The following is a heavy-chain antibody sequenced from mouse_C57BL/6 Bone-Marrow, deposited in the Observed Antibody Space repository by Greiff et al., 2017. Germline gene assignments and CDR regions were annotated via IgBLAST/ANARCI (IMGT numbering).Heavy chain of an antibody. CDR3: ARSNGYYPDY. D-gene: IGHD2-2*01. Sequence: QVQLKQSGAELVRPGASVKLSCKASGYTFTDYYINWVKQRPGQGLEWIARIYPGSGNTYYNEKFKGKATLTAEKSSSTAYMQLSSLTSEDSAVYFCARSNGYYPDYWGQGTTLTVSS. CDR2: IYPGSGNT. J-gene: IGHJ2*01. CDR1: GYTFTDYY. V-gene: IGHV1-76*01.